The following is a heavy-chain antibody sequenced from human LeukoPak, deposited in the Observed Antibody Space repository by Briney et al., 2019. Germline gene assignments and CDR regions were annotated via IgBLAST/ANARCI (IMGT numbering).Heavy chain of an antibody. D-gene: IGHD6-6*01. Sequence: SETLSLTCTGSGGSISSYYWIWIPQPPGKELEGMGYIYYSGSTNYNSSLKSRVTISVATSKTQFSVKMRSVTDADTAVYYCARGRIAGRPDGLFDYWGQGTLVTVSS. V-gene: IGHV4-59*01. J-gene: IGHJ4*02. CDR3: ARGRIAGRPDGLFDY. CDR1: GGSISSYY. CDR2: IYYSGST.